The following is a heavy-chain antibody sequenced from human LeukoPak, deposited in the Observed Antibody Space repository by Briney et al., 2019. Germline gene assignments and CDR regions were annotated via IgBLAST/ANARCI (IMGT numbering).Heavy chain of an antibody. CDR1: GGTFSSYA. D-gene: IGHD4-17*01. J-gene: IGHJ5*02. CDR2: IIPILGIA. V-gene: IGHV1-69*04. Sequence: SVKVSCEASGGTFSSYAISWVRQAPGQGLEWMGRIIPILGIANYAQKFQGRVTITADKSTSTAYMELSSLRSEDTAVYYCARSHYGDYITGFDPWGQGTLVTVSS. CDR3: ARSHYGDYITGFDP.